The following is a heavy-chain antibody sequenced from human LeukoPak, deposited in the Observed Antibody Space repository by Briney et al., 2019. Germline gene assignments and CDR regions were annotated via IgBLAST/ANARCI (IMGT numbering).Heavy chain of an antibody. CDR2: IKQDGSEK. V-gene: IGHV3-7*05. CDR1: GFTFSSYA. CDR3: ARPYSTSGLSF. J-gene: IGHJ4*02. Sequence: PGGSLRLSCAASGFTFSSYAMSWVRQAPGKGLEWVAHIKQDGSEKYYLDSVKGRFTISRDNAQNSLYLQMNSLRDEDTAVYYCARPYSTSGLSFWGQGTLVTVS. D-gene: IGHD6-6*01.